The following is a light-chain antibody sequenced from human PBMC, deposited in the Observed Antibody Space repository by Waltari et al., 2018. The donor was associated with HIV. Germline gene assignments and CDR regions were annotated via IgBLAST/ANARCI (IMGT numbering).Light chain of an antibody. J-gene: IGKJ4*01. Sequence: EIVLTQYPVTLSLSPGERATLSCTASQSVSSYLACYQQKPGQVPRLLIDDASNRTTGIPARFSGSGSGTDFTLTISSLEPEDFAVYYCQQRSNWPLTFGGGTKVEIK. CDR1: QSVSSY. CDR2: DAS. V-gene: IGKV3-11*01. CDR3: QQRSNWPLT.